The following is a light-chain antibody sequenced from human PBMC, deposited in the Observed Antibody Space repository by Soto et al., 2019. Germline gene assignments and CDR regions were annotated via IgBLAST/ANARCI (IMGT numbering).Light chain of an antibody. CDR3: SSYTSSGSWV. CDR1: SSDVGAYDY. Sequence: QSALTQPASVSGSPGQSITISCTGTSSDVGAYDYVSWYQQHPGKAPKVIINDVSNRPSGVSNRFSSSKSGNTASLTISWLQAEDEADYYCSSYTSSGSWVFGGGTKLTVL. J-gene: IGLJ3*02. V-gene: IGLV2-14*01. CDR2: DVS.